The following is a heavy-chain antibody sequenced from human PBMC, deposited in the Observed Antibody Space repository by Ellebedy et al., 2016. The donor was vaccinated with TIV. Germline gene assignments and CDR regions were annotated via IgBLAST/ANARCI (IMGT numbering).Heavy chain of an antibody. CDR2: ISGSAIST. D-gene: IGHD3-16*01. J-gene: IGHJ4*02. CDR3: AKGGAFDY. Sequence: GGSLRLXXAASGFTFSNYAMSWVRQAPGKGLEWVSTISGSAISTYYADSVKGRFTISRDNSKNTLYLQMNSLRAEDTAVYYCAKGGAFDYWGQGTLVTVSS. CDR1: GFTFSNYA. V-gene: IGHV3-23*01.